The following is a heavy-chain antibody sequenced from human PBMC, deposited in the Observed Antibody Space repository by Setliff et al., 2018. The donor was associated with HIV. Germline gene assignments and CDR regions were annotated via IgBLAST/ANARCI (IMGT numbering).Heavy chain of an antibody. D-gene: IGHD6-13*01. Sequence: ASVKVSCKASGYTFSTHAMHWVRQAPGQRLEWMGWINAGNGNTKYSQKFQGRVTIIRDTSASTAYMEVRSLRSEDTAVYYCARDFPSPDYSSSWAHLYYHYGMDVWGQGTTVTVSS. CDR1: GYTFSTHA. V-gene: IGHV1-3*01. CDR3: ARDFPSPDYSSSWAHLYYHYGMDV. J-gene: IGHJ6*02. CDR2: INAGNGNT.